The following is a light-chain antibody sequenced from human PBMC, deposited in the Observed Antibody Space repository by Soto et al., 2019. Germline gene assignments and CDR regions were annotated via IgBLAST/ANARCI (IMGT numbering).Light chain of an antibody. Sequence: DIQMTQSPSTLSASVGDRVTITCRASQSISSWLAWYQQKPGKAPKLLIYDASSLESGVPSRFSGSGSGTEFTPTTSSLQPDDFATYYCQQYNSYSLTFGQGTKLEIK. CDR3: QQYNSYSLT. J-gene: IGKJ2*01. CDR1: QSISSW. CDR2: DAS. V-gene: IGKV1-5*01.